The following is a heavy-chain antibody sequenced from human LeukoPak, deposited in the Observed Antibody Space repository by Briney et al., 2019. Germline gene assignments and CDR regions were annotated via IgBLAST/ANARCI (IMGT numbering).Heavy chain of an antibody. CDR3: ARMTTGHDF. D-gene: IGHD4-17*01. V-gene: IGHV4-34*01. Sequence: SETLSLTCAVSGTSFSSYYWSWIRQPPGKGLEWIGEVNHSGYTNDNPSLKSRVTISVDTSKNQFSLRLRSVTAADTGVYFCARMTTGHDFWGQRTLDSVPS. CDR2: VNHSGYT. CDR1: GTSFSSYY. J-gene: IGHJ4*02.